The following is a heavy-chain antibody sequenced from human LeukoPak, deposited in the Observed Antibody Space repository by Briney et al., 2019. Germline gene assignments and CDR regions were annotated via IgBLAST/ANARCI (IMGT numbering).Heavy chain of an antibody. D-gene: IGHD3-10*01. CDR3: AKGNTMVRAFDY. Sequence: GGSLRLSCAASGFTFSSYGMHWVRQAPGKGLEWVAVISYDGSNKYYADSVKGRFTISRDNSKNTLYLQMNSLRAEDTAVYYCAKGNTMVRAFDYWGQGTLVTVSS. CDR2: ISYDGSNK. CDR1: GFTFSSYG. J-gene: IGHJ4*02. V-gene: IGHV3-30*18.